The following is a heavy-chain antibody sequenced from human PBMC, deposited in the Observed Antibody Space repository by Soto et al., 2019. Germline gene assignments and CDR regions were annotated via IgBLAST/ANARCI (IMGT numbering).Heavy chain of an antibody. Sequence: ASVKVSCKASGYTFTGYYMHWVRQAPGKGLEWMGWINPNSGGTNYAQKFQGWVTMTRDTSISTAYMELSRLRSDDTAVYYCAGAHSLHCSSTSCSTYYMDVWGKGTTVTVSS. D-gene: IGHD2-2*01. CDR3: AGAHSLHCSSTSCSTYYMDV. V-gene: IGHV1-2*04. CDR2: INPNSGGT. CDR1: GYTFTGYY. J-gene: IGHJ6*03.